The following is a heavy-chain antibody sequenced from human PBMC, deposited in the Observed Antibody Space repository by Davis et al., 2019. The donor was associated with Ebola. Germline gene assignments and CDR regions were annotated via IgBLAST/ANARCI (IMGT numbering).Heavy chain of an antibody. Sequence: GESLKISCSASGFTFSSYAMHWVRQAPGKGLEYVSAISSNGGSTYYADAVRGRFIISTDKSNNTLYLQMNSLRVDDTAVYYCATTQWLREFDNWGQGTLVTVSS. J-gene: IGHJ4*02. CDR3: ATTQWLREFDN. D-gene: IGHD6-19*01. CDR1: GFTFSSYA. CDR2: ISSNGGST. V-gene: IGHV3-64D*06.